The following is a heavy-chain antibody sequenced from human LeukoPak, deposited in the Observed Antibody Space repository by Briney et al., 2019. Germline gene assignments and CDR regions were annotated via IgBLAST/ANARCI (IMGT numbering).Heavy chain of an antibody. CDR3: ARDLGDGYTIDY. D-gene: IGHD5-24*01. V-gene: IGHV3-21*01. J-gene: IGHJ4*02. CDR2: ISSSSSYI. CDR1: GFIFSSYG. Sequence: PGRSLRLSCAASGFIFSSYGMHWVRQAPGKGLEWVSSISSSSSYIYYADSVKGRFTISRDNAKNSLYLQMNSLRAEDTAVYYCARDLGDGYTIDYWGQGTLVTVSS.